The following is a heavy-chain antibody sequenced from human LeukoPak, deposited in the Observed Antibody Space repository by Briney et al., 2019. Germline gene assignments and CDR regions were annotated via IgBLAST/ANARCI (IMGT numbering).Heavy chain of an antibody. CDR2: IYYSGST. V-gene: IGHV4-59*12. D-gene: IGHD6-13*01. CDR3: ARDHGSSNWYYY. Sequence: SETLSLTCTVSGGSISSYYWSWIRQPPGKGLEWIGYIYYSGSTNYNPSLKSRVTISVDTSKNQFSLRLSSVTAADTAMYYCARDHGSSNWYYYWGQGTLVTVSS. J-gene: IGHJ4*02. CDR1: GGSISSYY.